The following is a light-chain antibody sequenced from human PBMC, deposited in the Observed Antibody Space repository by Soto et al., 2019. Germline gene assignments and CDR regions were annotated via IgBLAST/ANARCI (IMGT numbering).Light chain of an antibody. Sequence: QSALTQPPSASGSPGQSVAISCTGTSSDVGGYNYVSWYQQHPGKAPKLMIYEVSKRPSGVPDRFSGSKSGNTASLTVSGLQAEDEADYYCISYAGSNNLYVFGTGTKVTV. V-gene: IGLV2-8*01. J-gene: IGLJ1*01. CDR3: ISYAGSNNLYV. CDR1: SSDVGGYNY. CDR2: EVS.